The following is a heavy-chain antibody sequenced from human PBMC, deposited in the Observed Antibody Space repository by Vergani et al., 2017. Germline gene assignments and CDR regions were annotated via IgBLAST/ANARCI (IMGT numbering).Heavy chain of an antibody. CDR2: IYYSWST. CDR1: GGSISSYY. J-gene: IGHJ4*02. CDR3: ARDRGLVTPEYVDC. D-gene: IGHD4-23*01. V-gene: IGHV4-59*01. Sequence: QVQLQESGPGLVKPSETLSLTCTVSGGSISSYYWSWIRQPPGKGLEWVGYIYYSWSTNYNPSLKSRVTIAVDTSKNQCSLKLSSVTAADTAVYYCARDRGLVTPEYVDCWGQGTLVTVSS.